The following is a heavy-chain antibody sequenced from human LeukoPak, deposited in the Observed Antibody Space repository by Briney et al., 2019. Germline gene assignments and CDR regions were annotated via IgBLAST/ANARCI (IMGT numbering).Heavy chain of an antibody. D-gene: IGHD7-27*01. CDR3: ARGSAWAHFDN. CDR2: MNPNTGYT. J-gene: IGHJ4*02. CDR1: GYTFTSYD. V-gene: IGHV1-8*01. Sequence: GASVKVSCKASGYTFTSYDIIWVRQATGQGLEWMGWMNPNTGYTGYAHQFQGRITMTRNTAISTAYMDLSSLNSQDTAVYYCARGSAWAHFDNWGQGTLVSVSS.